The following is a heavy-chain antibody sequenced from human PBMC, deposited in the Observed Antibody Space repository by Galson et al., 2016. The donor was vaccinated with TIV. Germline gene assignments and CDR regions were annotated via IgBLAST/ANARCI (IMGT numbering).Heavy chain of an antibody. J-gene: IGHJ6*02. Sequence: SVKVSCKASGDTFNSFVISWVRQAPGQGLEWMGGIIPLFGEAHYAQKFQGRVTISADESTSTVYMELSGLKSGDTAMYYCAKCRNTAMDTYYYYYGLDVWGQGTTVTVSS. CDR3: AKCRNTAMDTYYYYYGLDV. V-gene: IGHV1-69*13. D-gene: IGHD5-18*01. CDR1: GDTFNSFV. CDR2: IIPLFGEA.